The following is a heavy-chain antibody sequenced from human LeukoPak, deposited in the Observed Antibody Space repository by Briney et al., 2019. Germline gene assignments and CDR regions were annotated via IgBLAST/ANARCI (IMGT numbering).Heavy chain of an antibody. D-gene: IGHD1-26*01. CDR1: GYTLTELS. Sequence: ASVKVSCKVSGYTLTELSMHWVGQTPGQGLEWMGWINPNSGGTNYAQKFQGRVTMTRDTSISTAYMELSRLRSDDTAVYYCATNSGSYFDYFDYWGQGTLVTVSS. J-gene: IGHJ4*02. CDR2: INPNSGGT. V-gene: IGHV1-2*02. CDR3: ATNSGSYFDYFDY.